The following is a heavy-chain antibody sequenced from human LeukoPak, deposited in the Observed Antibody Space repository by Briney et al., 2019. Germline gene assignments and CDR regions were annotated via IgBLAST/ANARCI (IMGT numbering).Heavy chain of an antibody. D-gene: IGHD2-15*01. J-gene: IGHJ3*02. CDR1: GGSISSSSYY. CDR2: IYYSGST. CDR3: ARRCSGGSCYYRIDTFDI. V-gene: IGHV4-39*01. Sequence: SETLSLTCTVSGGSISSSSYYWDWIRQPPGKGLEWIVSIYYSGSTYYNPSLKSRVTISVDTSKNQFSLKLNSVTAADTAVYYCARRCSGGSCYYRIDTFDIWGQGTMVTVSS.